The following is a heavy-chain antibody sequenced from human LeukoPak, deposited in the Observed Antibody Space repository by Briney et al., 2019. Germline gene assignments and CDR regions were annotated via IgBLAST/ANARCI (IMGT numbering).Heavy chain of an antibody. V-gene: IGHV4-34*01. D-gene: IGHD2-2*02. CDR3: ARARCSSTSCYISDGAFDI. CDR2: INHSGST. CDR1: GGSFSGHY. J-gene: IGHJ3*02. Sequence: PSETLSLTCAVYGGSFSGHYWSWIRQPPGKGLEWIAEINHSGSTNYNPSLKSRVSFSADTSKNQFSLQLSSVTAADTAVYYCARARCSSTSCYISDGAFDIWGQGTMVTVSS.